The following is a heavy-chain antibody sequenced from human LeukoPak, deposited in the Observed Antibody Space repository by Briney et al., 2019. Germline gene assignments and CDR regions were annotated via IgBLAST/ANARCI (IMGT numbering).Heavy chain of an antibody. Sequence: PSETLSLTCAVSGYSISSGYYWGWIRQPPGKGLEWIGSIYHSGSTYYNPSLKSRVTISVDTSKNQFSLKLSSVTAADTAVYYCARRGRLWFGELLYETGTEYYLDYWAREPWSPSPQ. D-gene: IGHD3-10*01. CDR2: IYHSGST. J-gene: IGHJ4*02. CDR1: GYSISSGYY. CDR3: ARRGRLWFGELLYETGTEYYLDY. V-gene: IGHV4-38-2*01.